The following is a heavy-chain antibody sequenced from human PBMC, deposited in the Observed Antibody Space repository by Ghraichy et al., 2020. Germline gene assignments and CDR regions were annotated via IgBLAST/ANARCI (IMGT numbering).Heavy chain of an antibody. CDR2: ISGDGGST. J-gene: IGHJ4*02. Sequence: GGSLRLSCAASGFTFDDYAMHWVRQALGKDLEWVSLISGDGGSTYYADSVKGRFTISRDNSKNSLYLQMNSLRTEDTALYYCAKARSLGYCSSTSCYGGRGELDYWGQGTLVTVSS. CDR3: AKARSLGYCSSTSCYGGRGELDY. CDR1: GFTFDDYA. V-gene: IGHV3-43*02. D-gene: IGHD2-2*01.